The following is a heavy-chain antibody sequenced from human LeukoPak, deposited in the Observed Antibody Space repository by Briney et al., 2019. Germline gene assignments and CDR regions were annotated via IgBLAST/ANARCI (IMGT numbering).Heavy chain of an antibody. CDR3: ARDDIVVVPAAFVY. CDR2: IYTSGST. CDR1: GGSISSCSYY. Sequence: ASETLSLTCTVSGGSISSCSYYWSWIRQPAGKGLEWIVRIYTSGSTNYNPARKSRFTISVYTSNNQFSLKQSFVTAADTAAYYCARDDIVVVPAAFVYWGQGTLVTVSS. J-gene: IGHJ4*02. V-gene: IGHV4-61*02. D-gene: IGHD2-2*01.